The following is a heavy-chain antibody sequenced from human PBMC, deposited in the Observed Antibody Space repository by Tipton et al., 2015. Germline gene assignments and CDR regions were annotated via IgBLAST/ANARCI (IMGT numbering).Heavy chain of an antibody. CDR1: GGSISGYY. CDR2: IYDTGST. J-gene: IGHJ5*02. D-gene: IGHD3-3*01. CDR3: ARGGSRGGYDLWSGYYIPSQYWFDP. Sequence: TLSLTCTVSGGSISGYYWSWIRQPPGKGLERIGYIYDTGSTDDNPSPKSRVTITLDTSKNQFSLKMSSVTAADTALYYCARGGSRGGYDLWSGYYIPSQYWFDPWRPGPLAPVPS. V-gene: IGHV4-59*01.